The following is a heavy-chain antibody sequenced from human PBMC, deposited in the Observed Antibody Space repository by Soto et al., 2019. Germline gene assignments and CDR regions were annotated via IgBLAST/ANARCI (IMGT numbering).Heavy chain of an antibody. D-gene: IGHD4-17*01. CDR1: GISITSGAYY. CDR2: IYYNGNT. Sequence: SETLSLTCTLSGISITSGAYYWTWVRQHPGKGLEWIGYIYYNGNTYFSPSLKSRLTISIDTSKNQFSLKLSSVTAADTAMYYCARARLRAVYAFDFWGQGTMVTVSS. CDR3: ARARLRAVYAFDF. J-gene: IGHJ3*01. V-gene: IGHV4-31*03.